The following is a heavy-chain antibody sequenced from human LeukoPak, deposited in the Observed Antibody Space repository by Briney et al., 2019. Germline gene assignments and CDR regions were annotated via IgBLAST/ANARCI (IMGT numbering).Heavy chain of an antibody. D-gene: IGHD3-22*01. CDR2: IYHSGSN. CDR1: GGSISNYY. Sequence: SETLSLTCTVSGGSISNYYWSWIRQPPGKELEWIGYIYHSGSNNYNPSLKSRVTISQDTSKNQFSLKLSSVTAADTAVYYCARNADDSSSYPYFDYWGQGTLVTVSS. J-gene: IGHJ4*02. CDR3: ARNADDSSSYPYFDY. V-gene: IGHV4-59*01.